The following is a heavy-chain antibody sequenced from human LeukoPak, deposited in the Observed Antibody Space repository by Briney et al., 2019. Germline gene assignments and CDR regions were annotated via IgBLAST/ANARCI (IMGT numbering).Heavy chain of an antibody. J-gene: IGHJ4*02. D-gene: IGHD5-24*01. Sequence: SVKVSCKASGGTFSSYAISWVRQAPGQGLEWMGRIIPILGIANYAQKFQGRVTITADKSTSTAYMELSSLRSEDTAVYYCARDQDDGYNYEGADYWGQGTLATVSS. V-gene: IGHV1-69*04. CDR3: ARDQDDGYNYEGADY. CDR2: IIPILGIA. CDR1: GGTFSSYA.